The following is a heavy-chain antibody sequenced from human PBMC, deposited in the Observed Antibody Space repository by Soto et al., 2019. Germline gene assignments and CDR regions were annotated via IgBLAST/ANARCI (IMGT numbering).Heavy chain of an antibody. J-gene: IGHJ4*02. CDR2: INAGNGNT. D-gene: IGHD3-22*01. CDR1: GYTFTNFA. V-gene: IGHV1-3*05. CDR3: ARALNYYDASGGDY. Sequence: QVHLVQSGAEEKKPGASVKISCTTSGYTFTNFAMHWVRQAPGQGLEWMGWINAGNGNTRYSQKFQVRVTITRSTPANTAYLELRRLRSEDSALYYCARALNYYDASGGDYWGQGTLVTVSS.